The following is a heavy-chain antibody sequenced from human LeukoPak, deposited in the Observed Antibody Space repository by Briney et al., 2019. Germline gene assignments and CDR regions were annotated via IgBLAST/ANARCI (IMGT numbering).Heavy chain of an antibody. V-gene: IGHV3-30*18. CDR1: GFTFSSYG. D-gene: IGHD4-17*01. CDR2: ISYDGSNK. Sequence: QPGRSLRLSCAASGFTFSSYGMHWVRQAPGKGLEWVAVISYDGSNKYYADSVKGRFTISRDNSKNTLYLQMNSLRAEDSAVYYCAKDFYGDYVNYYYGMDVWGQGTTVTVSS. J-gene: IGHJ6*02. CDR3: AKDFYGDYVNYYYGMDV.